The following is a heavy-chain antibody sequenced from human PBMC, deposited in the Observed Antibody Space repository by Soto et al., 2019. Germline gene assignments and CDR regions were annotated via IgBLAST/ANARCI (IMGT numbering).Heavy chain of an antibody. J-gene: IGHJ4*02. V-gene: IGHV3-48*01. CDR1: GFDFGDYS. CDR3: ARASSGYDLGDDF. CDR2: ISFSSQTI. D-gene: IGHD5-12*01. Sequence: GGSLRLSCAASGFDFGDYSFHWVRQAPGKGLEWISYISFSSQTIYYADSVKGRFTVSRDNAKKSLYLQMNTLRVEDTAVYFCARASSGYDLGDDFWGQGTLVTVSS.